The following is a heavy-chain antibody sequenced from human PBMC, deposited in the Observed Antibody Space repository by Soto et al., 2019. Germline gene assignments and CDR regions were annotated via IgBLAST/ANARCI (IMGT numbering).Heavy chain of an antibody. D-gene: IGHD3-10*01. V-gene: IGHV3-66*01. CDR3: ARDLGLTIVRGVRTRSGYMDV. CDR1: GFTVSSNY. Sequence: EVQLVESGGGLVQPGGSLRLSCAASGFTVSSNYMSWVRQAPGKGLEWVSVIYSGGSTYYEDSVKGSITISRDNSKNTLYLQMNSLRAEDTAVNYCARDLGLTIVRGVRTRSGYMDVWGKGTTVTVSS. CDR2: IYSGGST. J-gene: IGHJ6*03.